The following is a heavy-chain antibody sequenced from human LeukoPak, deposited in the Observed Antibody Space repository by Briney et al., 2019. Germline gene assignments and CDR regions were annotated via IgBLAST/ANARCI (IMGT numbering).Heavy chain of an antibody. J-gene: IGHJ4*02. D-gene: IGHD3-22*01. CDR1: GYTFTGHY. Sequence: ASVKVSCKASGYTFTGHYMHWVRQAPGQGLEWMGWINPNSGGTNYAQKFQGRVTMTRDTSISTAYMELSRLRSDDTAVYYCARARQYYYDSSGYSPYYFDYWGQGTLVTVSS. V-gene: IGHV1-2*02. CDR3: ARARQYYYDSSGYSPYYFDY. CDR2: INPNSGGT.